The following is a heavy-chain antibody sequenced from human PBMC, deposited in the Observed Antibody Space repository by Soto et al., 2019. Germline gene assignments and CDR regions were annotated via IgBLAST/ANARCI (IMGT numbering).Heavy chain of an antibody. V-gene: IGHV3-53*04. CDR2: ICSGGST. CDR1: GFTVSSNY. CDR3: ARQNILTGYYAFDI. Sequence: GGSLRLSCAASGFTVSSNYMSWVRPAPGKGLEWVSVICSGGSTYYADSVKGRFTISRHNSKNTLYLQMISLRAEDTAVYYWARQNILTGYYAFDIWGQGTMVTVSS. D-gene: IGHD3-9*01. J-gene: IGHJ3*02.